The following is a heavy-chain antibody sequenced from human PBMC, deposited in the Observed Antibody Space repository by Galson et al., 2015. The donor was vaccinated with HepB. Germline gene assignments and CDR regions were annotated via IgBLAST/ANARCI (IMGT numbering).Heavy chain of an antibody. V-gene: IGHV3-53*01. CDR3: TRLPVVAATSPDDY. CDR2: IYSGGST. Sequence: SLRLSCAASGFTVSSNYMSWVRQAPGKGLEWVSVIYSGGSTYYADSVKGRFTISRDNSKNTLYLQMNSLKTEDTAVYYCTRLPVVAATSPDDYWGQGTLVTVSS. J-gene: IGHJ4*02. D-gene: IGHD2-15*01. CDR1: GFTVSSNY.